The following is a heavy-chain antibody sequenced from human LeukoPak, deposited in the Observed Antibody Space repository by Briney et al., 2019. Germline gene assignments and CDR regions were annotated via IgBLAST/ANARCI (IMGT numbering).Heavy chain of an antibody. D-gene: IGHD3-9*01. CDR2: IISSGSI. J-gene: IGHJ6*01. V-gene: IGHV3-21*01. CDR3: AKKTGYDRGGMDV. CDR1: GFTFSSSS. Sequence: GGSLRLSCAVSGFTFSSSSMNWVRQAPGKGLEWVSSIISSGSIYYADSVKGRFTISRDNAKSSLYLQMNSLRAEDTAVYFCAKKTGYDRGGMDVWGPGTTVTVSS.